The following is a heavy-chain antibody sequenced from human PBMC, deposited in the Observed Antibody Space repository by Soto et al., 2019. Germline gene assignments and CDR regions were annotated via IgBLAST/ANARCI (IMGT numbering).Heavy chain of an antibody. D-gene: IGHD3-3*01. CDR2: ISAYNGNT. CDR1: GYTFPSYG. V-gene: IGHV1-18*01. J-gene: IGHJ6*02. CDR3: ARDPTPHYYDFWSGYYPQISYYGMDV. Sequence: ASGQVSCKASGYTFPSYGISWVRQAPGQGLEWMGWISAYNGNTNYAQKLQGRVTMTTDTSTSTAYMELRSLRSDDTAVHYCARDPTPHYYDFWSGYYPQISYYGMDVWGQGTTVTVS.